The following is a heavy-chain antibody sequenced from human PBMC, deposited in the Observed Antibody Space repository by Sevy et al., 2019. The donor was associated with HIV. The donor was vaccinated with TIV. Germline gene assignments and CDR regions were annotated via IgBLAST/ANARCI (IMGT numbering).Heavy chain of an antibody. J-gene: IGHJ4*02. CDR3: ARVSGDYSSGWYGLDHFDY. CDR2: IKQDGSEK. Sequence: GGSLRLSCAASGFTFSSYWMIWVRQAPGKGLEWVANIKQDGSEKYYVDSVKGRFTISRDNARNSLYLQMNSLRAEDTAVYYCARVSGDYSSGWYGLDHFDYWGQGTLVTVSS. CDR1: GFTFSSYW. D-gene: IGHD6-19*01. V-gene: IGHV3-7*03.